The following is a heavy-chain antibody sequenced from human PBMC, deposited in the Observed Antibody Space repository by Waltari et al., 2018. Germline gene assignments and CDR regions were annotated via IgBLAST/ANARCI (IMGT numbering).Heavy chain of an antibody. CDR2: IYYSGST. D-gene: IGHD3-10*01. CDR1: GAPTISYY. V-gene: IGHV4-59*01. Sequence: QVQLQESGPGLGKPSETLSPPSPVPGAPTISYYGSWIRQPPGKGLEWIGYIYYSGSTNYNPSLKSRVTISVDTSKNQFSLKLSSVTAADTAVYYCARVHGEYFDYWGQGTLVTVSS. CDR3: ARVHGEYFDY. J-gene: IGHJ4*02.